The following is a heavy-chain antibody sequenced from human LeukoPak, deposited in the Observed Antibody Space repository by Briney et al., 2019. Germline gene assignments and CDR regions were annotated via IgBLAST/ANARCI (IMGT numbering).Heavy chain of an antibody. CDR3: ARDARYCSSPSCYQYFDY. Sequence: GGSLRLSCAASGFTFSSYSMNWVRQAPGKGLEWVSSISSSSSYIYYADSVKGRFTISRDNAKNSLYPQMNSLRAEDTAVYYCARDARYCSSPSCYQYFDYWGQGTLVTVSS. D-gene: IGHD2-2*01. CDR1: GFTFSSYS. J-gene: IGHJ4*02. V-gene: IGHV3-21*01. CDR2: ISSSSSYI.